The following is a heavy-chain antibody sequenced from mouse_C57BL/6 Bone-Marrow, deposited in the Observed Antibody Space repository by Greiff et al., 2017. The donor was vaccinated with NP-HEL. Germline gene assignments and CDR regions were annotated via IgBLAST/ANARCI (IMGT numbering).Heavy chain of an antibody. Sequence: VQLQQSGAELVRPGTSVKMSCKASGYTFTNYWIGWVKQRPGPGLEWIGDIYPCGGYTNYNEKFKGKATLTADKSSSTAYMQFSSLTYEDSAIYYGAREGGSSFYAMDYWGQGTSVTVSS. J-gene: IGHJ4*01. CDR3: AREGGSSFYAMDY. D-gene: IGHD1-1*01. CDR1: GYTFTNYW. CDR2: IYPCGGYT. V-gene: IGHV1-63*01.